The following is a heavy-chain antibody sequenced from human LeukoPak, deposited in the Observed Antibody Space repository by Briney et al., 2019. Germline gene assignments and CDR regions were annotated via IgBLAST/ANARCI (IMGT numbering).Heavy chain of an antibody. CDR2: IYIRGST. J-gene: IGHJ5*02. Sequence: PSQTLSLTCTVSGGSISSGSYYWSWIRQPAGKGLEWIGRIYIRGSTNYNPSLKSRVTISVDTSKNQFSLKLSSVTAADTAMYYCARVVGATYVNWFDPWGQGTLVTVSS. V-gene: IGHV4-61*02. CDR3: ARVVGATYVNWFDP. D-gene: IGHD1-26*01. CDR1: GGSISSGSYY.